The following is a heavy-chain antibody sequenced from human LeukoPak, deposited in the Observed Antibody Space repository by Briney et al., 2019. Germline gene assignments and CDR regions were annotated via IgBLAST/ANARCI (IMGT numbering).Heavy chain of an antibody. CDR1: GGSISSYY. J-gene: IGHJ4*02. D-gene: IGHD3-16*02. CDR2: IYYSGST. CDR3: ARGVYYDYVWGSYRPYYFDY. Sequence: SETLSLTCTVSGGSISSYYWSWIRQPPGRGLEWIGYIYYSGSTNYNPSLKSRVTISVDTSKNQFSLKLSSVTAADTAVYYCARGVYYDYVWGSYRPYYFDYWGQGTLVTVSS. V-gene: IGHV4-59*01.